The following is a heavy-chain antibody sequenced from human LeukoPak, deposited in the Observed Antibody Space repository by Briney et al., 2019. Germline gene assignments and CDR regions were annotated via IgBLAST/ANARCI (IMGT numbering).Heavy chain of an antibody. CDR2: IKQDGSEK. Sequence: PGGSLRLSCAASGFTFSTYWITWVRQAPGKGLEWVANIKQDGSEKYYVDSVKGRFTISRDNAKNSLYLQMNSLGVEDTAVYYCGTDLGSSRPNFWGQGTLVTVSS. V-gene: IGHV3-7*04. D-gene: IGHD6-13*01. CDR3: GTDLGSSRPNF. J-gene: IGHJ4*02. CDR1: GFTFSTYW.